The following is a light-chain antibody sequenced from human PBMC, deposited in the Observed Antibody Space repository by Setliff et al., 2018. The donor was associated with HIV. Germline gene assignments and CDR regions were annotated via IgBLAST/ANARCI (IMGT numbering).Light chain of an antibody. Sequence: QSVLTQPASVSGSPGQSITTSCTGTSSDVGGYNYVSWYQQHPGKAPKLMIYDVSNRPSGVSSRFSGSKSGNTASLTISGLQAEDEADYYCSSYTSTRTLVFGGGTKVTVL. CDR1: SSDVGGYNY. J-gene: IGLJ2*01. CDR3: SSYTSTRTLV. V-gene: IGLV2-14*03. CDR2: DVS.